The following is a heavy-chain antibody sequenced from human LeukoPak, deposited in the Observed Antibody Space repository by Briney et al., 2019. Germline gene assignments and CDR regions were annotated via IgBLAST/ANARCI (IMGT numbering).Heavy chain of an antibody. CDR2: IYYSGST. V-gene: IGHV4-59*01. CDR3: ARAAYTSSWYPDVFDI. Sequence: SETLSLTCTGSGGSISSYYWSWIRQPPGKGLEWIGYIYYSGSTNYNPSLKSRVTISVDTSKNQFSLQLSSVTAADTAVYYCARAAYTSSWYPDVFDIWGQGTMVTVSS. CDR1: GGSISSYY. D-gene: IGHD6-13*01. J-gene: IGHJ3*02.